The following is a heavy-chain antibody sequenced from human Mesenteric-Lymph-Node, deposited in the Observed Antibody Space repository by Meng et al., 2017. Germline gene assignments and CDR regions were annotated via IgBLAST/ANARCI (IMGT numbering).Heavy chain of an antibody. CDR1: GFTFSSYE. CDR3: AREGSDCSSTSCHIYYYYGMDV. Sequence: GGSLRLSCAASGFTFSSYEMNWVRQAPGKGLEWVSYISSSGSTIYYADSVKGRFTISRDNAKNSLYLQMNSLRAEDTAVYYCAREGSDCSSTSCHIYYYYGMDVWGQGTTVTVSS. V-gene: IGHV3-48*03. CDR2: ISSSGSTI. J-gene: IGHJ6*02. D-gene: IGHD2-2*01.